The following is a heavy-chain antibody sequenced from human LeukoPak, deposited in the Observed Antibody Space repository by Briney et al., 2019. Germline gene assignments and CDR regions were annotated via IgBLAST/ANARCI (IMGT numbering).Heavy chain of an antibody. D-gene: IGHD3-10*01. CDR2: VSNDGSNK. CDR3: ARDRSKCMDV. V-gene: IGHV3-30-3*01. J-gene: IGHJ6*02. Sequence: GGSLRLSCAASGFTFSDYVMHWVRQAPGKGLEWVAVVSNDGSNKYHADSVKGRFTISRDNSKNTLYLQMDSLRAEDTAVYYCARDRSKCMDVWGQGTTVTVSS. CDR1: GFTFSDYV.